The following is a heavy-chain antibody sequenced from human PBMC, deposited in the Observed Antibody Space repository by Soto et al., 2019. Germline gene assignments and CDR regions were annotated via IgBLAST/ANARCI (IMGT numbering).Heavy chain of an antibody. V-gene: IGHV3-66*01. J-gene: IGHJ5*02. CDR2: IYSGGST. CDR1: GFTVSSNY. Sequence: GVSLRLSCAASGFTVSSNYMSWVRQAPGKGLEWVSVIYSGGSTYYADSVKVRFTISRDNYKNTLYLQVNSLRAEDTAVYYCARDISARGWFGESINRFDPWGQGTLVTVTS. CDR3: ARDISARGWFGESINRFDP. D-gene: IGHD3-10*01.